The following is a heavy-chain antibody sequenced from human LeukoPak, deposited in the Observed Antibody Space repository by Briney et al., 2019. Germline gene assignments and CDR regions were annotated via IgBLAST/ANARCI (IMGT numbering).Heavy chain of an antibody. CDR2: ISGSGGGT. V-gene: IGHV3-23*01. CDR3: AKVGGYSYGSFDH. J-gene: IGHJ4*02. Sequence: GGSLRLSCTPSGFTFSSHAMSWVRQAPWKGLEWVSSISGSGGGTYYADSVKGRFTISRDNSKSALYLQMNSLRADDTAIYYCAKVGGYSYGSFDHWGQGTLVTVSS. CDR1: GFTFSSHA. D-gene: IGHD5-18*01.